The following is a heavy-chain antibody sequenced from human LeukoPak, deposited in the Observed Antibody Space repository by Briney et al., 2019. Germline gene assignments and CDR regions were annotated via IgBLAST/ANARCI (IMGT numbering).Heavy chain of an antibody. CDR3: ARTEMVWLLAFDV. J-gene: IGHJ3*01. D-gene: IGHD3-3*01. V-gene: IGHV4-39*07. CDR1: GGSISSSSYY. CDR2: IYYSGST. Sequence: SETLSLTCTVSGGSISSSSYYWGWIRQPPGKGLEWIGSIYYSGSTYYNPSLKSRVTISVDTSKNQSSLKLSSVTAADTAVYYCARTEMVWLLAFDVWGQGTMVTVSS.